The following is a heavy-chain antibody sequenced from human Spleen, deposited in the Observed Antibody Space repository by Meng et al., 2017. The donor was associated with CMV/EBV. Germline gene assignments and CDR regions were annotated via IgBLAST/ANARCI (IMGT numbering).Heavy chain of an antibody. CDR1: GGTFSSYA. J-gene: IGHJ4*02. V-gene: IGHV1-69*10. Sequence: SVKVSCKASGGTFSSYAISWVRQAPGQGLEWMGGIIPILGIANYAQKFQGRVTINADISTSTAYMELNSLRSEDTAMYYCARRRPPRMGYCGGDCYSGFDYWGQGTLVTVSS. CDR2: IIPILGIA. D-gene: IGHD2-21*01. CDR3: ARRRPPRMGYCGGDCYSGFDY.